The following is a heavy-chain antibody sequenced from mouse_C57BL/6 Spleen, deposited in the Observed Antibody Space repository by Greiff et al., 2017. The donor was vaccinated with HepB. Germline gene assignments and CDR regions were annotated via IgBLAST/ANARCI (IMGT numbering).Heavy chain of an antibody. CDR2: IYPGDGDT. D-gene: IGHD3-2*02. CDR3: ARLDSSGYHYYAMDY. CDR1: GYAFSSYW. Sequence: QVQLQQSGAELVKPGASVKISCKASGYAFSSYWMNWVKQRPGKGLEWIGQIYPGDGDTNYNGKFKGKATLTADKSSSTAYMQLSSLTSEDSAVYFCARLDSSGYHYYAMDYWGQGTSVTVSS. J-gene: IGHJ4*01. V-gene: IGHV1-80*01.